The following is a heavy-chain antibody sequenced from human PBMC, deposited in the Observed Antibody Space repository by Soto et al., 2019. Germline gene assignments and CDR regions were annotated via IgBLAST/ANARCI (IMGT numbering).Heavy chain of an antibody. CDR1: GYTFTSYY. J-gene: IGHJ4*02. Sequence: QVQLVQSGAEVKKPGASVKVSCKASGYTFTSYYMHWVRQAPGQGLEWMGIINPSGGSTSYAQKFQGRVTMTRDTSTSTVYMELSSLRSDDTAVYYCARVTSEYYYDSSGYSDYWGQGTLVTVSS. V-gene: IGHV1-46*01. CDR3: ARVTSEYYYDSSGYSDY. D-gene: IGHD3-22*01. CDR2: INPSGGST.